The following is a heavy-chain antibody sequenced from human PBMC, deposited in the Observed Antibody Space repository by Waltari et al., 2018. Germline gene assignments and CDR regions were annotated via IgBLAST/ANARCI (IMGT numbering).Heavy chain of an antibody. CDR3: ARKGIVGWFDP. CDR1: GGSISSHY. D-gene: IGHD1-26*01. CDR2: IYYSGST. Sequence: QVQLQESGPGLVKPSETLSLTCTVSGGSISSHYWSWIRQPPGKGLEWIGYIYYSGSTNYNPPPKSRVTISVDTSKNQFSLKLSSCTAADKAGYYCARKGIVGWFDPWGQGTLVTVSS. J-gene: IGHJ5*02. V-gene: IGHV4-59*11.